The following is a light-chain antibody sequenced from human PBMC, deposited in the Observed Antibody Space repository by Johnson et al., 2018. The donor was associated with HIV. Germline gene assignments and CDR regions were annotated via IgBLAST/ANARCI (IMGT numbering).Light chain of an antibody. V-gene: IGLV1-51*01. CDR3: ATWSGSLN. Sequence: QSVLTQPPSVSAAPGQKVTSSCSGSSSNIGNNYVSWYQQLPGTAPKLLIYDNNKRPSGIPDRFSGAKSGTSATLAITGLQTGDEGDYSCATWSGSLNFGTGSKVTV. CDR1: SSNIGNNY. J-gene: IGLJ1*01. CDR2: DNN.